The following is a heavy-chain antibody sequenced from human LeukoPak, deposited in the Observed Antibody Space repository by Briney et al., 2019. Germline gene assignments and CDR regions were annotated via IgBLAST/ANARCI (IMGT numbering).Heavy chain of an antibody. CDR3: ARDHGWSGFNWFDP. J-gene: IGHJ5*02. V-gene: IGHV4-59*01. Sequence: SETLSLTCSVSGDSISEYYWSWIRQPPGKGLEWIGYIYVSGNTNYNPSLKSRVTLSLDTSKNQLSLKMTSVTAADTAIYYCARDHGWSGFNWFDPWGQGTLVTVS. D-gene: IGHD3-3*01. CDR1: GDSISEYY. CDR2: IYVSGNT.